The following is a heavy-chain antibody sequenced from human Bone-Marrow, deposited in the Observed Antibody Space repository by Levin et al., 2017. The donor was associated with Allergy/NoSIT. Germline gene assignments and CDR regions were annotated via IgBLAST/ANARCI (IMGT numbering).Heavy chain of an antibody. CDR3: AKSLPTTVSSCYYYYGMDV. J-gene: IGHJ6*02. Sequence: GESLKISCAASGFTFSSYGMHWVRQAPGKGLEWVAVISYDGSNKYYADSVKGRFTISRDNSKNTLYLQMNSLRAEDTAVYYCAKSLPTTVSSCYYYYGMDVWGQGTTVTVSS. CDR2: ISYDGSNK. D-gene: IGHD4-17*01. V-gene: IGHV3-30*18. CDR1: GFTFSSYG.